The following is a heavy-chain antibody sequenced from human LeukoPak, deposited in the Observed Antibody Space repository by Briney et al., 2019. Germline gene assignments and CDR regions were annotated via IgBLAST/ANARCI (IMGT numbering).Heavy chain of an antibody. CDR2: ISYDGSNN. J-gene: IGHJ4*02. CDR3: AKALLQSHNFDY. CDR1: RFTFSSYA. Sequence: GGSLRLLCAASRFTFSSYAMLWLRQAPGKGLVWFELISYDGSNNYSEYSVKGRFTISRKNSKNTLYCQINSLGAEARAVYYCAKALLQSHNFDYWGQGTLGTVSS. D-gene: IGHD4-11*01. V-gene: IGHV3-30-3*01.